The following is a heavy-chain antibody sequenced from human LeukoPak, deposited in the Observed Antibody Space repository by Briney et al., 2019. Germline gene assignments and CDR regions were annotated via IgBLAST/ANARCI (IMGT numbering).Heavy chain of an antibody. Sequence: PGGSLPASRAASGFTFSSYSMNWVRQAPGKGLEWVSYISSSSSTIYYADSVKSRFTISRDNAKNSLYLQMNSLRDEDTAVYYCARDREGVTDYYFDYWGQGAMLTIAS. J-gene: IGHJ4*02. CDR2: ISSSSSTI. CDR1: GFTFSSYS. CDR3: ARDREGVTDYYFDY. V-gene: IGHV3-48*02. D-gene: IGHD2-21*02.